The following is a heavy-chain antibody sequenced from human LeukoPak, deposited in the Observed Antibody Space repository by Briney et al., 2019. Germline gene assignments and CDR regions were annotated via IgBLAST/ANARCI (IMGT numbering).Heavy chain of an antibody. CDR2: ISGSGDNT. V-gene: IGHV3-23*01. D-gene: IGHD3-22*01. CDR1: GFTFSSYA. J-gene: IGHJ4*02. CDR3: AKGSYYDSSGSFYFDY. Sequence: GGSLRLSCATSGFTFSSYAMSWVRQAPGRGLEWVSGISGSGDNTYYADSVKGRFTISRDNSKNTLYVQVNSLGTEDTAAYYCAKGSYYDSSGSFYFDYWGQGTLVTVSS.